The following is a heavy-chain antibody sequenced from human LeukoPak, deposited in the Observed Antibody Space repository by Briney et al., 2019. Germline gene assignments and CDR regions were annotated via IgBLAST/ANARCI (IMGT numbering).Heavy chain of an antibody. Sequence: ASVKVSCKASGGTFSSYAISWVRQAPGQGLEWMGGIIPIFGTANYAQKFQGRVTITADESTSTAYMEMSSLRSEDTAVYYCARGRSSSSLWFDPWGQGTLVTVSS. J-gene: IGHJ5*02. CDR3: ARGRSSSSLWFDP. CDR1: GGTFSSYA. D-gene: IGHD6-6*01. V-gene: IGHV1-69*13. CDR2: IIPIFGTA.